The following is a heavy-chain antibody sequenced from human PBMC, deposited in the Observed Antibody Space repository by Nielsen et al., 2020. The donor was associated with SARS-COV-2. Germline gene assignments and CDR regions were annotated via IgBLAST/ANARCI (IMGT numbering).Heavy chain of an antibody. D-gene: IGHD3-10*01. CDR2: IYYSGST. J-gene: IGHJ6*02. CDR3: ARDRVSGSYYNYYYGMDV. CDR1: GGSISSGGYY. Sequence: SETLSLTCTVSGGSISSGGYYWSWIRQHPGKGLEWIGYIYYSGSTYYNPSLKSRVTISVDTSKNQFSLKLSSVTAADTAVYYCARDRVSGSYYNYYYGMDVWSQGTTVTVSS. V-gene: IGHV4-31*03.